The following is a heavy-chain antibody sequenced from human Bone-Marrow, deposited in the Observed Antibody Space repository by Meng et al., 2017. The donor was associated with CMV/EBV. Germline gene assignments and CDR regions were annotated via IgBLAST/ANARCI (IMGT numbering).Heavy chain of an antibody. CDR3: ARARSPTHFDY. J-gene: IGHJ4*02. CDR2: IRHDGTNK. Sequence: GESLKISCAASGFTFSTYGMHWVRQTPGKGLEWVAFIRHDGTNKFYGASVKGRFIISREDAKNSVYLQMNGLRDGDTGLYYCARARSPTHFDYWGQGALVTVSS. V-gene: IGHV3-30*02. CDR1: GFTFSTYG.